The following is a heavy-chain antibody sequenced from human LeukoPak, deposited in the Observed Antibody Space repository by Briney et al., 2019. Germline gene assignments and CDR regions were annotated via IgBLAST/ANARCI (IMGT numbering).Heavy chain of an antibody. D-gene: IGHD6-19*01. V-gene: IGHV3-30-3*01. Sequence: QPGGSLRLSCAASGFTFSRYALHWVRQAPGKGLEWVAVISSDGSNKYYAGSVEGRFTISRGNYNNTLLLQMNSLRAEDTAVYYCARTDISGWSRPLDCWGQGTLVTVSS. CDR1: GFTFSRYA. J-gene: IGHJ4*02. CDR2: ISSDGSNK. CDR3: ARTDISGWSRPLDC.